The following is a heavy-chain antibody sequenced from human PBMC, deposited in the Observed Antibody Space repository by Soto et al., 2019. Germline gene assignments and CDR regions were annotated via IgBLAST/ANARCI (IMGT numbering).Heavy chain of an antibody. D-gene: IGHD2-21*01. V-gene: IGHV1-69*12. CDR3: GRDRVMRGNSYYYGMDV. CDR1: GGTFSNFA. CDR2: IIPKFSAP. J-gene: IGHJ6*02. Sequence: VLLEQSGAEVKKPGSSVKVSCKTSGGTFSNFASSWVRLAPGQGLEWMGVIIPKFSAPTYAQKFQGRVMITADESTSTAFMELSSLRSEDTAVYFCGRDRVMRGNSYYYGMDVWGQGTTVIVSS.